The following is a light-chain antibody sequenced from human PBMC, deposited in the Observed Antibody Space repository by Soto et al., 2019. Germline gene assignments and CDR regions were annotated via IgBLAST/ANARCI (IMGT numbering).Light chain of an antibody. V-gene: IGKV1-5*01. J-gene: IGKJ2*01. CDR3: QQFNSYLYT. Sequence: DIQMTQSPSTLSASVGDRVTITCRASQSIGRWLAWYQQKPGKAPKLLIYDASSLESGVPSRFNGSGSGTEFTLTISSLQPDDFATYYCQQFNSYLYTFGQGTKLEIK. CDR2: DAS. CDR1: QSIGRW.